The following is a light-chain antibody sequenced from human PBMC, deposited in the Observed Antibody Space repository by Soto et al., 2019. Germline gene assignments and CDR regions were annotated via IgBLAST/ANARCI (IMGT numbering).Light chain of an antibody. CDR1: QSLLHSNGYNY. CDR3: MQALQTPPT. V-gene: IGKV2-28*01. Sequence: DIVMTQSPLSLPVTPGEPASISCRSSQSLLHSNGYNYLDWYLQKPGQSPQLLIYFGSNRASGVAERFSGSGSGTDCTLKISRVEAEDVGVYYCMQALQTPPTFGQGTKLEIK. J-gene: IGKJ2*01. CDR2: FGS.